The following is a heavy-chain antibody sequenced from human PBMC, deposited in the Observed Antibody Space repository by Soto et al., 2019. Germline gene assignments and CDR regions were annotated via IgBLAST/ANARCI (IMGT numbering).Heavy chain of an antibody. CDR3: TGDVVHCGSGSRYQRTLDS. Sequence: GGSLRLSCTASGFTFGDYAMSWFRQAPGKGLEWVGLIRSKGFGGTVEYGGSVKGRFTISRDDCKSIAYLQMNSLKTEDTSFYYCTGDVVHCGSGSRYQRTLDSWGQGTLVTVSS. J-gene: IGHJ4*02. CDR2: IRSKGFGGTV. D-gene: IGHD2-2*01. CDR1: GFTFGDYA. V-gene: IGHV3-49*03.